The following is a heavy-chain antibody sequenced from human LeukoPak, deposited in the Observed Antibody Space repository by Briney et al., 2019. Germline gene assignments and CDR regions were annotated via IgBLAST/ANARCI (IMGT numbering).Heavy chain of an antibody. Sequence: GASVKVSCKACGYTFTGYYMHWVRQAPGQGLEWMGWINPNSGGTNYAQKFQGRVTMTRDTSISTAYMELSRLRSDDTAVYYCARDSGIVGATDDAFDIWGQGTMVTVSS. CDR3: ARDSGIVGATDDAFDI. CDR1: GYTFTGYY. J-gene: IGHJ3*02. V-gene: IGHV1-2*02. CDR2: INPNSGGT. D-gene: IGHD1-26*01.